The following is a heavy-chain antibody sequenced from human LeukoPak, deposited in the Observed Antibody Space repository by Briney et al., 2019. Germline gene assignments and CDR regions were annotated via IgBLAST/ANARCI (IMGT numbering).Heavy chain of an antibody. V-gene: IGHV4-59*01. CDR2: IYYSGST. J-gene: IGHJ6*02. Sequence: SETLSLTCTVSGGSISSYYWSWLRQPPGKGLEWIGYIYYSGSTNYNPSLKSRVTISVDTSKNQFSLKLSSVTAADTAVYYCASRRDGYNSYYYGMDVWGQGTTVTVSS. CDR1: GGSISSYY. D-gene: IGHD5-24*01. CDR3: ASRRDGYNSYYYGMDV.